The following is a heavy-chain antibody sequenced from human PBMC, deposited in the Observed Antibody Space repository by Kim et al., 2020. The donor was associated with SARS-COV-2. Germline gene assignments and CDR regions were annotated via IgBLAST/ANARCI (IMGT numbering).Heavy chain of an antibody. CDR2: ISYDGRNK. J-gene: IGHJ6*03. Sequence: GGSLRPSCAASGFTFSRYGMHWVRQAPGKGLEWVAVISYDGRNKNYADSVKGRFTISRDNSKNTVYLQMNSLRTEDTAVYYCGRGRGSYNYYMDVWGKGTTVTVSS. CDR3: GRGRGSYNYYMDV. D-gene: IGHD3-10*01. CDR1: GFTFSRYG. V-gene: IGHV3-30*03.